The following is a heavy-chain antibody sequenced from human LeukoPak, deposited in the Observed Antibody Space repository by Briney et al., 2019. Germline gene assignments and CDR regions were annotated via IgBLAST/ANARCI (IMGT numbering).Heavy chain of an antibody. Sequence: PGGSLRLSCAASGFTSSSYGMHWVRQAPGKGLEWVAFIRHDGSNKYYADSVKGRFTISRDNSKNTLYLQMNSLRAEDTAVHYCAKDSDSSTPDSTDYWGQGTLVTVSS. CDR3: AKDSDSSTPDSTDY. D-gene: IGHD6-13*01. CDR1: GFTSSSYG. J-gene: IGHJ4*02. CDR2: IRHDGSNK. V-gene: IGHV3-30*02.